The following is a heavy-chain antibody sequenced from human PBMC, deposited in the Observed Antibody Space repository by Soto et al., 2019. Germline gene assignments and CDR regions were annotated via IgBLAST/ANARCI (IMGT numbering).Heavy chain of an antibody. CDR2: ISYDGSNK. J-gene: IGHJ6*02. CDR3: ARDGQQLAYYYYGMDV. V-gene: IGHV3-30-3*01. Sequence: QVQLVKSGGGVVQPGRSLRLSCAASGFTFSSYAMHWVRQAPGKGLEWVAVISYDGSNKYYADSVKGRFTISRDNSKNTLYLQMNSLRAEDTAVYYCARDGQQLAYYYYGMDVWGQGTTVTVSS. CDR1: GFTFSSYA. D-gene: IGHD6-13*01.